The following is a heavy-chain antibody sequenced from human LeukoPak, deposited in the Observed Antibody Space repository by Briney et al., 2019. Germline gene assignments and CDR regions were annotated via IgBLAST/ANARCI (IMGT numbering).Heavy chain of an antibody. CDR3: ARGGVSGYWNDGLGY. CDR1: GYTFTSYY. Sequence: ASVKVSCKASGYTFTSYYMHWVRQAPGQGLEWMGIINPSGGSTSYAQKFQGRVTMTRDMSTSTVYMELSSLRSEDTAVYYCARGGVSGYWNDGLGYWGQGTLVTVSS. J-gene: IGHJ4*02. CDR2: INPSGGST. V-gene: IGHV1-46*01. D-gene: IGHD1-1*01.